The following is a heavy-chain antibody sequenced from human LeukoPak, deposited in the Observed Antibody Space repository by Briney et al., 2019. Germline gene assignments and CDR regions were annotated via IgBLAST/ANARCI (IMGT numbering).Heavy chain of an antibody. V-gene: IGHV3-66*01. D-gene: IGHD1-26*01. CDR2: IYSGRST. Sequence: GGSLRLSCAASGFTVSSNDMSWVRQAPGKGLEWVSLIYSGRSTYYADSVKGRFIISRDNSKNTLYLQMNSLRAEDTAVYYCARDPTSSWETAFDIWGQGTMVTVSS. J-gene: IGHJ3*02. CDR3: ARDPTSSWETAFDI. CDR1: GFTVSSND.